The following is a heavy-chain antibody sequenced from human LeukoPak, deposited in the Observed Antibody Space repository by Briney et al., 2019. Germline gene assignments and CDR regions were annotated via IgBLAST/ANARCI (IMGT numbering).Heavy chain of an antibody. Sequence: GGSLRLSCAASGFTFSTYALGWVRQTPARGLEWVSTCATTGDTYYADSVKGRFTISRDNSENTLYLQMNALRAEDTAVYYCARRVLGAVGFFDYWGQGALVTVSS. V-gene: IGHV3-23*01. CDR3: ARRVLGAVGFFDY. D-gene: IGHD3-10*01. CDR1: GFTFSTYA. CDR2: CATTGDT. J-gene: IGHJ4*02.